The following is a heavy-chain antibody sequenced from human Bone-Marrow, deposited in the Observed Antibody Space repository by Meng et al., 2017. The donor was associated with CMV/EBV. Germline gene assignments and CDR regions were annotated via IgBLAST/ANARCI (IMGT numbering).Heavy chain of an antibody. Sequence: ASVKVSCKASGYTFTGFFVHWVRQAPGQGLEWMGWINPKSGDTDSPQKFQGRVTVTRDTSINTAYMELTRLRSDDTAAYYCARGRAVSGNLRFYFDYWGQGTLVTFPS. J-gene: IGHJ4*02. CDR2: INPKSGDT. D-gene: IGHD6-19*01. V-gene: IGHV1-2*02. CDR3: ARGRAVSGNLRFYFDY. CDR1: GYTFTGFF.